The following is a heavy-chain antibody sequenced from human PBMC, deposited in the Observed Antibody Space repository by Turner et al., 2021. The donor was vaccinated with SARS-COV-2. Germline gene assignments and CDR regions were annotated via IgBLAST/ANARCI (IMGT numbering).Heavy chain of an antibody. CDR1: GFTFSIYW. CDR3: AREGHTAMGVFFDY. Sequence: EVQLVESGGGLVQPGGSLRPFCAASGFTFSIYWMHWVRQAPGKGLVWVSRINSDGSSTSYADSVKGRFTISRDNAKNTLYLQMNSLRAEDTAVYYCAREGHTAMGVFFDYWGQGTLVTVSS. V-gene: IGHV3-74*01. D-gene: IGHD5-18*01. CDR2: INSDGSST. J-gene: IGHJ4*02.